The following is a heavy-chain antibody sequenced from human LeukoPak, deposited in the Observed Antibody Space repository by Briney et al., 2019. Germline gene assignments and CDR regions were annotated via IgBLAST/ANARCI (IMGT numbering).Heavy chain of an antibody. CDR2: ISCDGSNK. D-gene: IGHD1-1*01. Sequence: GRSLRLSCAASGFTFSSYAMHWVRQAPGKGLEWVAVISCDGSNKYYADSVKGRFTISRDNSKNTLYLQMNNLRAEDTAVYYCARGGWNDEDYWGQGTLVTVSS. CDR1: GFTFSSYA. V-gene: IGHV3-30*14. J-gene: IGHJ4*02. CDR3: ARGGWNDEDY.